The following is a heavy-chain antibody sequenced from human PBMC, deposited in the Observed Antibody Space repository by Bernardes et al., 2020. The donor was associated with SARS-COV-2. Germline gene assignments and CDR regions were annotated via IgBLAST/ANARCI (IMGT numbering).Heavy chain of an antibody. V-gene: IGHV3-11*01. CDR1: GFLFSNYY. Sequence: GGSLRLSCAASGFLFSNYYMGWIRQAPGKGLECVSYISLSGSDIYYEDSVKGRFTISRDSAKNSLFLQMTSLRVEDTAVYYCARVLVSGRGYYFENWGQRTLVTVSS. CDR3: ARVLVSGRGYYFEN. D-gene: IGHD2-8*01. J-gene: IGHJ4*02. CDR2: ISLSGSDI.